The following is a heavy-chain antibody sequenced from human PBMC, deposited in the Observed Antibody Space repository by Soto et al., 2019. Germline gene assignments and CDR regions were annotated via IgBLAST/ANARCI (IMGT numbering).Heavy chain of an antibody. V-gene: IGHV1-69*01. CDR3: ARGADYSSSDY. J-gene: IGHJ4*02. Sequence: QVQLVQSGAEVKKPGSSVKVSCKASGGTFSRYAISWVRQAPGQGLEWMGGIIPMLGTANYAQKFQGRITITADESANAAYMDLSSLRSEDTAVYYCARGADYSSSDYWGQGTLVTVCS. D-gene: IGHD6-6*01. CDR1: GGTFSRYA. CDR2: IIPMLGTA.